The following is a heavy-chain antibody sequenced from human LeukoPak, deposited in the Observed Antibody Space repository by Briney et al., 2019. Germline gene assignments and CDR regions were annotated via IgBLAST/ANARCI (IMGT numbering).Heavy chain of an antibody. Sequence: SETLSLTCAVYGGSFSGYSWSWIRQPPGKGLEWIGEINHSGNINYDPSLKSRVTISVDTSKNQFSLKLSSVTAADTAVYYCARSGSGYLRYYFDYWGQGTLVTVSS. V-gene: IGHV4-34*01. CDR3: ARSGSGYLRYYFDY. D-gene: IGHD5-12*01. CDR2: INHSGNI. J-gene: IGHJ4*02. CDR1: GGSFSGYS.